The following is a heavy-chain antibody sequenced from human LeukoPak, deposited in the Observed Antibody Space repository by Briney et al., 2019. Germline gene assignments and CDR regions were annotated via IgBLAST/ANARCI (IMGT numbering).Heavy chain of an antibody. J-gene: IGHJ4*02. CDR3: ARAKYSTGWYELDY. CDR2: ISYDGSNR. D-gene: IGHD6-19*01. V-gene: IGHV3-30*03. Sequence: GGSLRLSCVASGFTFSSYGMHWVRQAPGKGLEWEAFISYDGSNRYYVDSVKGRFTISRDNSKNTLYLQMNSLRPEDTAVYYCARAKYSTGWYELDYWGQGTLVTVSS. CDR1: GFTFSSYG.